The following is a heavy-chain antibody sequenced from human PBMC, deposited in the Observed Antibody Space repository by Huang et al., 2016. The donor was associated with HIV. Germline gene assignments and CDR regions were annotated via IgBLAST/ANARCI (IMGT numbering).Heavy chain of an antibody. CDR3: ARADELYYDNSGWYYDL. J-gene: IGHJ2*01. Sequence: QLQLQESGPGLVKPSETLSLTCNVSGGSISDSSYYWAWIRQSPGKGLEWIGGFYYTWETYFSPSLQSRGTISVDPFKSQFSLRLTSVTAADSAVYFCARADELYYDNSGWYYDLWGRGSLVIVSS. CDR2: FYYTWET. V-gene: IGHV4-39*01. D-gene: IGHD3-22*01. CDR1: GGSISDSSYY.